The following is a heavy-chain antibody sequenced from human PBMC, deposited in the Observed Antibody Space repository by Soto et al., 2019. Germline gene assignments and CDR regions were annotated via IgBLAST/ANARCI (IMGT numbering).Heavy chain of an antibody. J-gene: IGHJ2*01. CDR3: ATNGGMAGEPYWYFDL. CDR1: GYTLTELS. CDR2: FDPEDGET. D-gene: IGHD2-8*01. Sequence: ASVKVSCKVSGYTLTELSMHWVRQAPGKGLEWMGGFDPEDGETIYAQKFQGRVTMTEDTSTDTAYMELSSLRSEDTAVYYCATNGGMAGEPYWYFDLWGRGTLVTVSS. V-gene: IGHV1-24*01.